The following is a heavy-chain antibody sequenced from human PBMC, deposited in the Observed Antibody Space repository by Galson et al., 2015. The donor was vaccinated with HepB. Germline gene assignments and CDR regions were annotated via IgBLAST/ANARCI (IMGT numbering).Heavy chain of an antibody. V-gene: IGHV4-30-2*01. CDR2: IYHSGST. D-gene: IGHD3-22*01. J-gene: IGHJ3*02. CDR1: GGSISSGGYS. Sequence: LSLTCAVSGGSISSGGYSWSWIRQPPGKGLEWIGYIYHSGSTYYNPSLKSRVTISVDRSKSQFSLKLSSVTAADTAVYYCAIHYYDSSGDAFDIWGQGTMVTVSS. CDR3: AIHYYDSSGDAFDI.